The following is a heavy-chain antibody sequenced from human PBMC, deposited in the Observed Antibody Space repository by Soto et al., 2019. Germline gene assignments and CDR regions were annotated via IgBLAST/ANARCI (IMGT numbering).Heavy chain of an antibody. CDR3: ARDGAPRLDYYGSGSYFTQGDY. CDR2: INPSGGST. V-gene: IGHV1-46*01. CDR1: GYTFTSYY. Sequence: ASVKVSCKASGYTFTSYYMHWVRQAPGQGLEWMGIINPSGGSTSYAQKFQGRVTMTRDTSTSTVYMELSSLRSEDTAVYYCARDGAPRLDYYGSGSYFTQGDYWGQGTLVTVSS. J-gene: IGHJ4*02. D-gene: IGHD3-10*01.